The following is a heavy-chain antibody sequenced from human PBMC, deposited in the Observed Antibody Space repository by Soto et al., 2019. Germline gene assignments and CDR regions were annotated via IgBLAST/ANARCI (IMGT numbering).Heavy chain of an antibody. Sequence: EVQLLESGGGLVQPGGSLRLSCAASGFTFSSDAMSWVRQAPGKGLEWVSAISGSGGSTYYADSVKGRFTISRDNSKNTLSLQMNSLRAEDTAVYYCAKAQEYDSIWGSYRYSPFDYWGQGTLVTVSS. V-gene: IGHV3-23*01. J-gene: IGHJ4*02. D-gene: IGHD3-16*02. CDR3: AKAQEYDSIWGSYRYSPFDY. CDR1: GFTFSSDA. CDR2: ISGSGGST.